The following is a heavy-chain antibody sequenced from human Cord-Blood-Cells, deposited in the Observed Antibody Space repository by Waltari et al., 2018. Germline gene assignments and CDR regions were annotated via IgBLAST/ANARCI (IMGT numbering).Heavy chain of an antibody. Sequence: QVQLVESGGGVVQPGRSLRLSCAASGFTFSSYAMHWVRQAPGKGLAWVAVISYDEINKYYADSVKGRFNIYRDNSKNTLYLQMNSLRAEDTAVYYCAREMNPITMIVGGMDVWGQGTTVTVSS. J-gene: IGHJ6*02. V-gene: IGHV3-30*04. CDR3: AREMNPITMIVGGMDV. CDR1: GFTFSSYA. D-gene: IGHD3-22*01. CDR2: ISYDEINK.